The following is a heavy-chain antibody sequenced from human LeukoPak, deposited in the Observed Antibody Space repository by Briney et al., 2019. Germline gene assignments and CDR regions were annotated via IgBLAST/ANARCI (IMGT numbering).Heavy chain of an antibody. CDR1: GGSISSYY. CDR2: IYYSGST. Sequence: PSETLSLTCTVSGGSISSYYWSWIRQPPGKGLEWIGYIYYSGSTNYNPSLKSRVTISVDTSKNQFSLKLSSVTAADTAVYYCARAPIVRGVIITWFDPWGQGTLVTVSS. J-gene: IGHJ5*02. D-gene: IGHD3-10*02. CDR3: ARAPIVRGVIITWFDP. V-gene: IGHV4-59*01.